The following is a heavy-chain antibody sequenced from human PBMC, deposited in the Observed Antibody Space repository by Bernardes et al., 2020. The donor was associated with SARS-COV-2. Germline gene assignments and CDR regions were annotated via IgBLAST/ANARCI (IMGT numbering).Heavy chain of an antibody. J-gene: IGHJ4*02. V-gene: IGHV4-4*02. Sequence: SETLSLTCAVSGDSISSDNWWSWVRQPPGKGLEWIGEIYHTGSTIYNPSLESRVTISVDKSRNQFSLELDSVTAADTAVYYCARVIRSSPNVDYWGQGTLVTVSS. D-gene: IGHD6-6*01. CDR1: GDSISSDNW. CDR3: ARVIRSSPNVDY. CDR2: IYHTGST.